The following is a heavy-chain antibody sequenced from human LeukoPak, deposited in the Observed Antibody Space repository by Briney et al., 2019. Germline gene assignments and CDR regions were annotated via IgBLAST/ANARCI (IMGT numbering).Heavy chain of an antibody. CDR3: AELGITMIGGV. CDR1: GFTFSSYE. D-gene: IGHD3-10*02. J-gene: IGHJ6*04. Sequence: GGSLRLSCAASGFTFSSYEMNWVRQAPGKGLEWASYISTGGSTIYYADSVKGRFTISRDNAKNSLYLQMNSLRAEDTAVYYCAELGITMIGGVWGKGTTVTISS. V-gene: IGHV3-48*03. CDR2: ISTGGSTI.